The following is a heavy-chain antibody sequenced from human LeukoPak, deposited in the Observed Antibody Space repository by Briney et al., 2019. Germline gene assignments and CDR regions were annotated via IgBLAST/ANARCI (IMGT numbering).Heavy chain of an antibody. CDR3: AGIAAAGTGY. CDR2: ISWNSGSI. CDR1: VFTFDDYA. Sequence: PGRSLRLSCAASVFTFDDYAMHWVRHAPGKGLEWVSGISWNSGSIGYADSVKGRFTISRDNAKNSLYLQMNSLRAEDTALYYCAGIAAAGTGYWGQGTLVTVSS. D-gene: IGHD6-13*01. J-gene: IGHJ4*02. V-gene: IGHV3-9*01.